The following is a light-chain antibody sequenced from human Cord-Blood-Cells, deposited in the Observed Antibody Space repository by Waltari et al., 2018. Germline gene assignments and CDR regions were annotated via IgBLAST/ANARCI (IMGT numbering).Light chain of an antibody. Sequence: QSVLTQPPSVSAAPGQRVTISCTGSSSHIGAGYVVHWYQQLPGTAPKLLIYGNSNRPSGVPDRFSGSKSGTSASLAITGLQAEDEADYYCQSYDSSLSGYVFGTGTKVTVL. J-gene: IGLJ1*01. V-gene: IGLV1-40*01. CDR1: SSHIGAGYV. CDR3: QSYDSSLSGYV. CDR2: GNS.